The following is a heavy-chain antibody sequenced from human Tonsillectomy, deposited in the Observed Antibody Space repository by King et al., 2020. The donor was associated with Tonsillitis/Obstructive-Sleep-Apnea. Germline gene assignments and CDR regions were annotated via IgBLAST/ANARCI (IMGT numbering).Heavy chain of an antibody. Sequence: VQLVESGGGLVQPGGSLRLSCSASGFTFSSYAMHWVRQAPGKGLEYVSAISSNGGSTYYADSVKGRFTISRDNSKNTLYLQMSSLRAEDTAVYYCVKGEDIVVVPAAHPYYYYGMDVWGQGTTVTVSS. J-gene: IGHJ6*02. D-gene: IGHD2-2*01. V-gene: IGHV3-64D*06. CDR1: GFTFSSYA. CDR3: VKGEDIVVVPAAHPYYYYGMDV. CDR2: ISSNGGST.